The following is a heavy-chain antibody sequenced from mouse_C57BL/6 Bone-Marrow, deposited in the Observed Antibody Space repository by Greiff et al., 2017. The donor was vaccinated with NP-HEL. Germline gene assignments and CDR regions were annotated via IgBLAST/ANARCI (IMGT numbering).Heavy chain of an antibody. CDR1: GYTFTSYG. V-gene: IGHV1-81*01. D-gene: IGHD1-1*01. Sequence: QVQLQQSGAELARPGASVKLSCKASGYTFTSYGISWVKQRTGQGLEWIGEIYPRSGNTYYIEKLKGKATLTADKSSSTAYMELRSLTSEDSAVYFCAREDGGITTVVRRYARDYWGQGTSVTVSS. CDR2: IYPRSGNT. CDR3: AREDGGITTVVRRYARDY. J-gene: IGHJ4*01.